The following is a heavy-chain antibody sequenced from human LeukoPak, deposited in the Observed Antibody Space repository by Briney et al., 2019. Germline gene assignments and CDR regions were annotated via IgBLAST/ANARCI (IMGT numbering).Heavy chain of an antibody. Sequence: GRSLRLSCAASGFTFDDYAMHRVRHAPGKDLEWVSGISWNSGSIGYADSVKGRFTISRDNAKNSLYLQMNSLRAEDTALYYCAKDKYCSSTSCSSFWGQGMDVWGQGTTVTVSS. J-gene: IGHJ6*02. CDR3: AKDKYCSSTSCSSFWGQGMDV. V-gene: IGHV3-9*01. CDR1: GFTFDDYA. D-gene: IGHD2-2*01. CDR2: ISWNSGSI.